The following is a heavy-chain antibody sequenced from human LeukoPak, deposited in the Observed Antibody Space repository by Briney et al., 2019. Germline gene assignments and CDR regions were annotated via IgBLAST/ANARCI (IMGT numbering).Heavy chain of an antibody. CDR1: GFTFSSYA. CDR2: ISGSGGST. D-gene: IGHD3-22*01. CDR3: AKDITMIVVVTDDY. Sequence: AGGSLRLSCVASGFTFSSYAMSWVRQAPGKGLEWVSAISGSGGSTYYADSVKGRFTISRDNSKNTLYLQMNSLRAEDTAVYYCAKDITMIVVVTDDYWGQGTLVTVSS. J-gene: IGHJ4*02. V-gene: IGHV3-23*01.